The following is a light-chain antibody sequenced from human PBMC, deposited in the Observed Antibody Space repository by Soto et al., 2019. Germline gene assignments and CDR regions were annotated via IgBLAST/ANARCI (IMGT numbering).Light chain of an antibody. J-gene: IGKJ1*01. CDR1: QSISSNY. CDR3: QQSHNWPRT. Sequence: EIGLTQSPATLSLSAGERATLSCWASQSISSNYLAWYQQKHGQAPRLLIYGAFNRAAGIPARFSGSGYGTDFNLTISSLETEDFAVYYCQQSHNWPRTFGQGTKVDIK. V-gene: IGKV3D-20*02. CDR2: GAF.